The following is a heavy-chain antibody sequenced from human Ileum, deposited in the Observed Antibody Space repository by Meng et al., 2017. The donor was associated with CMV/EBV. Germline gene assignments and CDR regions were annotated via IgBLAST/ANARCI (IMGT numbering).Heavy chain of an antibody. CDR2: IYADGST. CDR3: ARTVGYTYGLGN. CDR1: GFTVSSNY. J-gene: IGHJ4*02. D-gene: IGHD5-18*01. Sequence: EVELVESGGALTQPGGSLRLSCAASGFTVSSNYMSWVRQAPGKGLEWVSHIYADGSTYYADSVKGRFTISRDNPKNTLYLQMNTLRAEDTAVFYCARTVGYTYGLGNWGQGTLVTVSS. V-gene: IGHV3-53*01.